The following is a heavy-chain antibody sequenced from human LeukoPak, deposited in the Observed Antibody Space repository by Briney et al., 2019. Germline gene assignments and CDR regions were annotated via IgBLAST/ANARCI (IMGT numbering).Heavy chain of an antibody. V-gene: IGHV4-4*07. CDR2: IYTSGST. D-gene: IGHD6-19*01. CDR3: ARGASAVSDTYIDL. J-gene: IGHJ5*02. Sequence: PSENLSLTCTVSGGSISSYYWTWIRQPAGKGLEWIGRIYTSGSTNYNPSLKSRVTISVDKSKNEFSLKVSSVTAADTAVYYCARGASAVSDTYIDLWGQGTLVTVSS. CDR1: GGSISSYY.